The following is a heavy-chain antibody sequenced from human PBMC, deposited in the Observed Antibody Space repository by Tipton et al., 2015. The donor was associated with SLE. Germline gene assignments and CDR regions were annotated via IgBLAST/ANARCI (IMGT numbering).Heavy chain of an antibody. CDR1: GGSFSGYY. D-gene: IGHD2-21*01. CDR3: ARVLVAIGGLYYGMDV. J-gene: IGHJ6*02. CDR2: INHSGST. Sequence: TLSLTCAVYGGSFSGYYWSWIRQPPGKGLEWIGEINHSGSTNYNPSLKSRVTISVDTSKNPFSLKLSSVTAADTAVYYCARVLVAIGGLYYGMDVWGQGTTVTVSS. V-gene: IGHV4-34*01.